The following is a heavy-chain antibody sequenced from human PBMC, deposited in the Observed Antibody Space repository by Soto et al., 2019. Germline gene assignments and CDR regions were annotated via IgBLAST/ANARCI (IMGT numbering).Heavy chain of an antibody. CDR1: GYSFTSYW. D-gene: IGHD5-12*01. V-gene: IGHV5-10-1*01. CDR3: ARHDEMATIYGY. CDR2: IDPSDSYT. J-gene: IGHJ4*02. Sequence: PGGSLKISCKGSGYSFTSYWISWVRQMPGKGLEWMGRIDPSDSYTNYSPSFQGHVTISADKSISTAYLQWSSLKASDTAMYYCARHDEMATIYGYWGQGTLVTVSS.